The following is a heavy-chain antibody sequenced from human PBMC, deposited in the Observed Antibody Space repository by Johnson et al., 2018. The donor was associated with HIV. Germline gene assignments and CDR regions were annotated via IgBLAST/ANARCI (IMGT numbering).Heavy chain of an antibody. V-gene: IGHV3-30*02. J-gene: IGHJ3*02. CDR3: AKYLTYYYGSGSFYDAFYI. CDR1: GFTFSSYG. CDR2: IRYDGSNK. D-gene: IGHD3-10*01. Sequence: QVQLVESGGGVVQPGGSLRLSCAASGFTFSSYGMHWVRQAPGKGLEWVAFIRYDGSNKYYADSVKGRFTISRDNSKNTLYLQMNSLRAEDTAWYYCAKYLTYYYGSGSFYDAFYIWGQGTMVTVSS.